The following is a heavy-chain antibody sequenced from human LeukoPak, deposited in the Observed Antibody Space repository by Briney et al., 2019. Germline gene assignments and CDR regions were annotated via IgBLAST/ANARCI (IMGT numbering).Heavy chain of an antibody. CDR3: ARGDCSGGSCYSDAFDI. CDR1: GFTFSSYW. D-gene: IGHD2-15*01. V-gene: IGHV3-7*04. Sequence: GGSLRLSCAASGFTFSSYWMSWVRQAPGKGLEWVAHIKQDGSEKYYVDSVKGRFTISRDNAKNSLYLQMNSLRAEDTAVYYCARGDCSGGSCYSDAFDIWGQGTMVTVSS. CDR2: IKQDGSEK. J-gene: IGHJ3*02.